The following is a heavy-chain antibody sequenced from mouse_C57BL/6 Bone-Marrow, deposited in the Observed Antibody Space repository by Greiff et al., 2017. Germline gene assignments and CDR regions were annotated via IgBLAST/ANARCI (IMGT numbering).Heavy chain of an antibody. CDR2: IYPGSGST. CDR3: ARSNSSGYPYYFDY. D-gene: IGHD3-2*02. Sequence: VQLQQPGAELVKPGASVKMSCKASGYTFTSYWITWVKQRPGQGLEWIGDIYPGSGSTTYNEKFTSKATLTVDTSSSTAYMQLSSLTSEDSAVYYCARSNSSGYPYYFDYWGQGTTLTVSS. CDR1: GYTFTSYW. J-gene: IGHJ2*01. V-gene: IGHV1-55*01.